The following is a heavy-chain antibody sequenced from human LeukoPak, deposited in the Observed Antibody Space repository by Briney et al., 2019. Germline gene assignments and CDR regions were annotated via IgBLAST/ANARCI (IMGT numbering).Heavy chain of an antibody. Sequence: PGGSLRLSCAASGLTFSNYAMSWVRQAPGKGLEWVSTITGSGGSPFYADSVKGRFTVSRDNSKNTLYLQMNSLRAEDTALYYCAKGLFTIFGVVIGPLDYWGQGTLVTVSS. CDR3: AKGLFTIFGVVIGPLDY. D-gene: IGHD3-3*01. CDR1: GLTFSNYA. CDR2: ITGSGGSP. J-gene: IGHJ4*02. V-gene: IGHV3-23*01.